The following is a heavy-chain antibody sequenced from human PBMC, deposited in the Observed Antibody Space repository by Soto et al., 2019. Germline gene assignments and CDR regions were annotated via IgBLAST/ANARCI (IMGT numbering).Heavy chain of an antibody. D-gene: IGHD2-15*01. J-gene: IGHJ4*02. Sequence: SETLSLTCAVYGGSFSGYYWSWIRQPPGKGLEWIGEINHSGSTNYNPSLKSRVTISVDTSKNQFSLKLSSVTAADTAVYYCARARGVAHFDYWGQGTLVTVSS. CDR2: INHSGST. CDR3: ARARGVAHFDY. CDR1: GGSFSGYY. V-gene: IGHV4-34*01.